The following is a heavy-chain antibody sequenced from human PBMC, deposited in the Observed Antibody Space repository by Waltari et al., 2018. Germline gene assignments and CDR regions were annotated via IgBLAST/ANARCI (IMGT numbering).Heavy chain of an antibody. Sequence: QLQLQESGPGLVKPSETLSLTCTVSGGSIGSSNNYWGWIRQPPGKGLEWIGSIYYSGNTNYNPSLKIRVTISVDTSKNQFSLRLSSATAADTAVYYCARSGTYRGYFDYWGQGTLVTVSS. CDR1: GGSIGSSNNY. CDR3: ARSGTYRGYFDY. V-gene: IGHV4-39*01. CDR2: IYYSGNT. J-gene: IGHJ4*02. D-gene: IGHD1-26*01.